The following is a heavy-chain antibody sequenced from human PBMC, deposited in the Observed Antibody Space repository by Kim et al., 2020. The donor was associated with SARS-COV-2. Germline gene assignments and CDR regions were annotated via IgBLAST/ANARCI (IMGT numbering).Heavy chain of an antibody. CDR3: ARLGYGQAQLVEGRG. CDR2: ISYDGSNK. D-gene: IGHD6-13*01. V-gene: IGHV3-30*04. J-gene: IGHJ4*02. CDR1: GFTFSSYA. Sequence: GGSLRLSCAASGFTFSSYAMHWVRQAPGKGLEWVAVISYDGSNKYYADSVKGRFTISRDNSKNTLYLQMNSLRAEDTAVYYCARLGYGQAQLVEGRGWGQGTLVTVSS.